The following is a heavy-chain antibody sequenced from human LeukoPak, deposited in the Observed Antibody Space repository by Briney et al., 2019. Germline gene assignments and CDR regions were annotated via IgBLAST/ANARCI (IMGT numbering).Heavy chain of an antibody. V-gene: IGHV4-4*02. CDR1: GGSISSSNW. D-gene: IGHD2-2*01. CDR2: IYHSGST. Sequence: SGTLSLTCAVSGGSISSSNWWSWVRQPPGQGLEWIGEIYHSGSTNYNPSLKSRVTISVDKSKNQFSLKLSSVTAADTAVYYCARDAHRCSSTSCPNWFDPWGQGTLVTVSS. J-gene: IGHJ5*02. CDR3: ARDAHRCSSTSCPNWFDP.